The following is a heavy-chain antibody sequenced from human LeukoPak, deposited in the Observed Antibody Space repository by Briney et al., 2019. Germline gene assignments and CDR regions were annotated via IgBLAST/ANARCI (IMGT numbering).Heavy chain of an antibody. J-gene: IGHJ3*02. Sequence: GGSLRLSCAASGFTVSSNYMSWVRQAPGKGLGWVSVIYSGGSTYYADSVKGRFTISRDNSKNTLYLQMNSLRAEDTAVYYCAREAGYCSSTSCPRGAFDIWGQGTMVTVSS. CDR2: IYSGGST. D-gene: IGHD2-2*01. V-gene: IGHV3-66*02. CDR1: GFTVSSNY. CDR3: AREAGYCSSTSCPRGAFDI.